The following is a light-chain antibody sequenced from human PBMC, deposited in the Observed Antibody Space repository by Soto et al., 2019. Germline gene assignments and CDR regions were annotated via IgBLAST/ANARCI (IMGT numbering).Light chain of an antibody. CDR2: DAS. V-gene: IGKV3-20*01. CDR1: QSVSSSY. CDR3: HQYGSAPWT. J-gene: IGKJ1*01. Sequence: EIVLTQSPGTLSLSPGERATLSCRASQSVSSSYLAWYQQKPGQAPRLLIYDASNRATGIPARFSGSGSGTDFTLTITRLEPEDFAVYYCHQYGSAPWTFGQGTKVDIK.